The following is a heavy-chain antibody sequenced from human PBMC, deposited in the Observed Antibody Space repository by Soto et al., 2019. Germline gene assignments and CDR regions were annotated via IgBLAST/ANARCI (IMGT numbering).Heavy chain of an antibody. CDR1: GFMVSTTD. Sequence: SLRLSCAASGFMVSTTDMSWVRQAPGKGLEWLTTIEGSGEITYYADSVKGRFTISRDNSKSTVYLQMDSLTADDTAVYFCVKNSGWFNTWGQGTPVTVSS. V-gene: IGHV3-23*01. CDR3: VKNSGWFNT. CDR2: IEGSGEIT. D-gene: IGHD3-10*01. J-gene: IGHJ5*02.